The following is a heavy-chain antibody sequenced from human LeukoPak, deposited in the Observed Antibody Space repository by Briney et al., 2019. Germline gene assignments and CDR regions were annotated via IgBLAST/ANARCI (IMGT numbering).Heavy chain of an antibody. CDR1: GFTFSDHY. CDR2: ITGSGNSI. Sequence: GGSLRLSCVASGFTFSDHYMGWVRQAPGKGLEWISYITGSGNSINYADSVTGRFTISRDTAEDSLSLQMNNLRADATAVYYCASLRDFFDSGRYYKGGYFDHWGQGTLVTVSS. J-gene: IGHJ4*02. V-gene: IGHV3-11*01. D-gene: IGHD3-10*01. CDR3: ASLRDFFDSGRYYKGGYFDH.